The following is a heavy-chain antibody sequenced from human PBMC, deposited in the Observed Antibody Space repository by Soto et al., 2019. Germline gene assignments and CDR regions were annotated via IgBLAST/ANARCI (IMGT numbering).Heavy chain of an antibody. V-gene: IGHV3-23*01. D-gene: IGHD1-26*01. CDR2: ISGRDAYT. CDR3: AKEYTSTSRGSFDY. CDR1: GFTISNYG. J-gene: IGHJ4*02. Sequence: GGSLRLSCEASGFTISNYGMTWVRQAPGKGLEWVSGISGRDAYTYYADSVKGRFTISRDNSKNTVYLQMNSVRADDTAVYYCAKEYTSTSRGSFDYWGQGALVTVSS.